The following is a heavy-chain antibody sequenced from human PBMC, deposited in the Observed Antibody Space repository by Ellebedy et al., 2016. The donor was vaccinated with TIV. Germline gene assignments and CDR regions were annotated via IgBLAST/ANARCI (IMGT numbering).Heavy chain of an antibody. Sequence: GGSLRLSCAASGFTFRNFAMTWVRQSPGKGLEWVSSISSSGVSPDYADSVRGRVTISRDNSKNTLYLQMNSMRADDSAVYYCAKLDSSGYYYGRFDYWGKGTLVTVSS. D-gene: IGHD3-22*01. CDR2: ISSSGVSP. CDR1: GFTFRNFA. J-gene: IGHJ4*02. CDR3: AKLDSSGYYYGRFDY. V-gene: IGHV3-23*01.